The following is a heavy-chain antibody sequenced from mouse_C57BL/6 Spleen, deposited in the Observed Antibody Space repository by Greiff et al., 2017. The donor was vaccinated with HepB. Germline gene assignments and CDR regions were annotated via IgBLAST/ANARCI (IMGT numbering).Heavy chain of an antibody. V-gene: IGHV1-64*01. CDR3: ARPFITTAWYFDV. D-gene: IGHD1-1*01. CDR2: IHPNSGST. CDR1: GYTFTSYW. J-gene: IGHJ1*03. Sequence: QVQLQQSGAELVKPGASVKLSCKASGYTFTSYWMHWVKQRPGQGLEWIGMIHPNSGSTNYNEKFKSKATLTVDKSSSTAYRQLSSLTSEDSAVYYCARPFITTAWYFDVWGTGTTVTVSS.